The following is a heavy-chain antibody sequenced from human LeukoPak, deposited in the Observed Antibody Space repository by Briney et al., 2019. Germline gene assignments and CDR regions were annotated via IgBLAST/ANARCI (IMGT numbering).Heavy chain of an antibody. CDR2: ISSSSSTT. Sequence: GGSLRLSCAASGFTFSSYSMNWVRQAPGKGLEWVSYISSSSSTTYYADSVKGRFTISRDNSKNTLYLQMNSLRAEDTAVYYCAKALRYFDWLSYYYMDVWGRGTTVTVSS. V-gene: IGHV3-48*01. J-gene: IGHJ6*03. CDR3: AKALRYFDWLSYYYMDV. D-gene: IGHD3-9*01. CDR1: GFTFSSYS.